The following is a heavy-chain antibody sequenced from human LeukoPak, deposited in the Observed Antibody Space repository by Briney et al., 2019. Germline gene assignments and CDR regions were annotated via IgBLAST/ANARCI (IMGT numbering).Heavy chain of an antibody. V-gene: IGHV3-49*03. Sequence: GGSLRLSCTASGFTFGDYAMSWFRQAPGKGLEWVGFIRSKAYGGTTEYAASVKGRFTISRDDSKSIAYLKMNSLKTEDTAVYYCTRAGYSSGWYPHFDYWGQGTLVTVSS. CDR3: TRAGYSSGWYPHFDY. CDR2: IRSKAYGGTT. J-gene: IGHJ4*02. CDR1: GFTFGDYA. D-gene: IGHD6-19*01.